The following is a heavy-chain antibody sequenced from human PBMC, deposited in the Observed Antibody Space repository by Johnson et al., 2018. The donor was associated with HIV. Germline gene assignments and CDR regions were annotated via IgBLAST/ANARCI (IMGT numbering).Heavy chain of an antibody. CDR1: GFTFSSYA. V-gene: IGHV3-30-3*01. CDR3: AKVLSPRPWGDDAFDI. Sequence: QVQLVESGGGVVQPGRSLRLSCAASGFTFSSYAMHWVRQAPGKGLEWVAVISYDGNNKYYADSVKGRFTISRDNSKNTLYLQMISLRAEDTAVYYCAKVLSPRPWGDDAFDIWGQGTMVTVSS. CDR2: ISYDGNNK. D-gene: IGHD3-16*02. J-gene: IGHJ3*02.